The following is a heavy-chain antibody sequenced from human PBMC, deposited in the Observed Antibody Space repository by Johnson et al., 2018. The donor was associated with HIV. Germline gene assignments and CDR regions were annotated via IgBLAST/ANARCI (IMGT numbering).Heavy chain of an antibody. CDR3: ARDGVYSSPWDAFDI. J-gene: IGHJ3*02. V-gene: IGHV3-13*01. D-gene: IGHD6-13*01. CDR2: IGTAGDT. Sequence: EVQLVESGGGLVQPGGSLRLSCAASGFTFSSYDMHWVRQATGKGLEWVSAIGTAGDTYYPGSVKGRFTISRENAKNSLYLQMNSLRAGDTAVYYCARDGVYSSPWDAFDIWGQGTMVTVSS. CDR1: GFTFSSYD.